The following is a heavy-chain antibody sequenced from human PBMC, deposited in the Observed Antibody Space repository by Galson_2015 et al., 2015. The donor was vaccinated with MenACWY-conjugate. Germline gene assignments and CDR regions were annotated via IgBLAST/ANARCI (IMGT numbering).Heavy chain of an antibody. CDR3: TREAPYSGWPTFDY. J-gene: IGHJ4*02. Sequence: CAISGDSVSSNSASWHWIRQSPSRGLEWLGRTFHRSKTYHDYAISLRSRITINADTSKNQVSLQLNSVSPEDTAVYFCTREAPYSGWPTFDYWGQGIQVTVSS. CDR1: GDSVSSNSAS. D-gene: IGHD6-19*01. V-gene: IGHV6-1*01. CDR2: TFHRSKTYH.